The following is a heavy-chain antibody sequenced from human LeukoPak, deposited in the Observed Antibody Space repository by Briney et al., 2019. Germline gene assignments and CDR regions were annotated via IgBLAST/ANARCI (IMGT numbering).Heavy chain of an antibody. J-gene: IGHJ6*02. CDR3: ARWRYLDV. V-gene: IGHV4-59*01. D-gene: IGHD3-9*01. CDR1: GGSISSYY. Sequence: SETLSLTCTVSGGSISSYYWSWVRQPPGKGLEYIGYIDYSGSANYNPSLKSRVTISVDTSKNQFSLKLSSVTAADTAIYYCARWRYLDVWGQGTTVTVSS. CDR2: IDYSGSA.